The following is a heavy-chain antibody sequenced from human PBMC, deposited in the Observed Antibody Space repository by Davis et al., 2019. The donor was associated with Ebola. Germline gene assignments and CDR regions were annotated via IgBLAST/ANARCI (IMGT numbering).Heavy chain of an antibody. V-gene: IGHV4-59*01. CDR3: ARANEWLPGYFDS. CDR2: IYYSGTT. Sequence: SETLSLTCTVSGGSISSNYWSWIRQPPGKGLEWIGYIYYSGTTYYNPSLKSRVTISIDTSKTQFSLKLSSVTPADTAVYYCARANEWLPGYFDSWGQGTLVTVSS. J-gene: IGHJ4*02. D-gene: IGHD6-19*01. CDR1: GGSISSNY.